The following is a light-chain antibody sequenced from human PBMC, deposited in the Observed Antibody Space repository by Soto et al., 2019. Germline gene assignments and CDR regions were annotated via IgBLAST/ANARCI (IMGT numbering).Light chain of an antibody. CDR2: GAS. Sequence: EIVLTQSPGTLSLSPGERATLSCRASQTACSNCLAWYQQKPGQAPRLLISGASNRATGIPDRFSGSGSGTHLNLTISRLEPEDFAVYYCQQYGGSPGFTFGPGTRVDIK. J-gene: IGKJ3*01. CDR1: QTACSNC. CDR3: QQYGGSPGFT. V-gene: IGKV3-20*01.